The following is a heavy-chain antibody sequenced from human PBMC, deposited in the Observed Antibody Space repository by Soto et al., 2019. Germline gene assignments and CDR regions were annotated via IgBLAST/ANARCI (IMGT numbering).Heavy chain of an antibody. CDR1: GYTLTELS. CDR3: ARGTAGGLRGGVSY. CDR2: FDPEDGET. Sequence: GASVKVSCKFSGYTLTELSMHWVRQAPGKGLEWMGGFDPEDGETIYAQKFQGRVTMTEDTSTDTDYMELSSLRSDDTAVYYCARGTAGGLRGGVSYWGQGPLVTVSA. V-gene: IGHV1-24*01. J-gene: IGHJ4*02. D-gene: IGHD6-13*01.